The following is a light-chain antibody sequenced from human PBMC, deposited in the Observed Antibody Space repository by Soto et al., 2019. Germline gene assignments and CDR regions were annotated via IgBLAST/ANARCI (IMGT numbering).Light chain of an antibody. CDR1: TSDVGGYNY. V-gene: IGLV2-14*01. CDR2: EVS. J-gene: IGLJ1*01. Sequence: QSVLTQPASVSGSPGQSITISCTGTTSDVGGYNYVSWYQQHPGKAPKLMIYEVSNRPSGISNRFSASKSGNTASLTISGLQAEDEADYYCGSYATSSYVFGTGTRSP. CDR3: GSYATSSYV.